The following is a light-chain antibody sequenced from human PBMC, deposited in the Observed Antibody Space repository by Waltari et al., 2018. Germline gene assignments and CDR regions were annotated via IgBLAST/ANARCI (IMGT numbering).Light chain of an antibody. J-gene: IGKJ1*01. CDR1: ETIYTF. Sequence: IVMTQSPGTLSVSPGQRASLSCRASETIYTFLAWYQQKPGQSPRLLIHGISTRAAGVPARFTGSGSGADFTLTIDSLQSDDFALYFCQQYFNWPLTFGQGTKVEI. CDR2: GIS. V-gene: IGKV3-15*01. CDR3: QQYFNWPLT.